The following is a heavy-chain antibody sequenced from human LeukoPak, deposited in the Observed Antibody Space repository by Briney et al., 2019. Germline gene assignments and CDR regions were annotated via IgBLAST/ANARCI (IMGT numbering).Heavy chain of an antibody. D-gene: IGHD1-26*01. Sequence: GGSLRHSCAASGFTFSGSAIHWVRQSSMPELELVGQIDKKDKGYEKATAYAESDKGRFTISRDDSINTAYLQMKSPKTEDTALYYCTRDSGTYNWFDPWGQGTLVTVSS. CDR1: GFTFSGSA. CDR2: IDKKDKGYEKAT. CDR3: TRDSGTYNWFDP. V-gene: IGHV3-73*01. J-gene: IGHJ5*02.